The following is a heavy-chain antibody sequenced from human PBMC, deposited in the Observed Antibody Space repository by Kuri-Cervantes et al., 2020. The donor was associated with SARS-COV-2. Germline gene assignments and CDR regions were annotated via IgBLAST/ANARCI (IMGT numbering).Heavy chain of an antibody. V-gene: IGHV4-59*01. Sequence: GSLRLSCTVSGGSISSYYWSWIRQPPGKGLEWIGYIYYSGSTNYNPSLKSRVTMSVDTSKNQFSLKLSSVTAADTAVYYCARGSSSWYEPEHDAFDIWGQGTMVTVSS. CDR1: GGSISSYY. J-gene: IGHJ3*02. D-gene: IGHD6-13*01. CDR3: ARGSSSWYEPEHDAFDI. CDR2: IYYSGST.